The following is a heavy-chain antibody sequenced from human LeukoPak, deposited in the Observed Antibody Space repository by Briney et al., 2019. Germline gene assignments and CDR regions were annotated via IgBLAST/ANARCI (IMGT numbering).Heavy chain of an antibody. CDR2: IYHSGST. D-gene: IGHD3-10*02. CDR3: ARYVAAEDAVEI. Sequence: SETLSLTCTVSGGSISSNNYYWDWIRQPPGKGLDWIGSIYHSGSTYYNPSLKSRVTISVDTSKNQFSLKLSSVTAADTAVYYCARYVAAEDAVEIWGQGTMVTVSS. CDR1: GGSISSNNYY. J-gene: IGHJ3*02. V-gene: IGHV4-39*01.